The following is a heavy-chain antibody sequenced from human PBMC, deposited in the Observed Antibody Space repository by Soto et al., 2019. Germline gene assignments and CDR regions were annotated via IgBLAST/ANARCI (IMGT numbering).Heavy chain of an antibody. V-gene: IGHV4-39*01. J-gene: IGHJ5*02. Sequence: SETLSLTCSVSGDSTTSGAYYWGWIRQPAGKGLEWLGSIYYSGYTYYNPSLKSRVTISADRSRNQFSLNLRSVTAADTAVYYCVSGTSFYDVLTGYYVDRWFDPWGQGTLVTVAS. D-gene: IGHD3-9*01. CDR2: IYYSGYT. CDR3: VSGTSFYDVLTGYYVDRWFDP. CDR1: GDSTTSGAYY.